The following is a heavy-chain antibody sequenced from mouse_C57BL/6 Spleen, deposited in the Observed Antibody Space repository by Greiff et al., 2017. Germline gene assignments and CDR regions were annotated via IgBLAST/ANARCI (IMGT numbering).Heavy chain of an antibody. CDR1: GYTFTDYE. D-gene: IGHD2-5*01. CDR2: IDPETGGT. V-gene: IGHV1-15*01. Sequence: VQLQQSGAELVRPGASVTLSCKASGYTFTDYEMHWVKQTPVHGLEWIGAIDPETGGTAYNQKFKGKATLTADKSSSTAYMELRSLTSEDSAVYYCTRRGYYSNSYYAMDYWGQGTSVTVSA. J-gene: IGHJ4*01. CDR3: TRRGYYSNSYYAMDY.